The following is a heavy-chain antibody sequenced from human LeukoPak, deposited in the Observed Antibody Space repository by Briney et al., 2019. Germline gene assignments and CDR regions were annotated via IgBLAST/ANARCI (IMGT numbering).Heavy chain of an antibody. Sequence: GSLRLSCAASGFTFSSYAMSWVRQAPRKGLEWVSAISGSGGSTYYADSVKGRFTISRDNAKNSLYLQISSLRAEDTAVYYCARAGSDRNSGYDYWGQGTLVTVSS. V-gene: IGHV3-23*01. D-gene: IGHD5-12*01. CDR3: ARAGSDRNSGYDY. CDR2: ISGSGGST. CDR1: GFTFSSYA. J-gene: IGHJ4*02.